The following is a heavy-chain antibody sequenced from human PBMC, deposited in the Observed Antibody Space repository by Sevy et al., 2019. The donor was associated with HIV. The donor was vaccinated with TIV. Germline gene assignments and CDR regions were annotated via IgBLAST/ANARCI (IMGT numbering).Heavy chain of an antibody. J-gene: IGHJ4*02. D-gene: IGHD5-12*01. CDR2: IRTKANSDAT. Sequence: GGSLRLSCTASGLIFSGSAIHWVRQASGKGLEWVARIRTKANSDATAYAASVKGRFTISRDDSKNTAFLQMNSLKTEDTAVYYCTSGRLRYYFDYWGQGTLVTVSS. V-gene: IGHV3-73*01. CDR3: TSGRLRYYFDY. CDR1: GLIFSGSA.